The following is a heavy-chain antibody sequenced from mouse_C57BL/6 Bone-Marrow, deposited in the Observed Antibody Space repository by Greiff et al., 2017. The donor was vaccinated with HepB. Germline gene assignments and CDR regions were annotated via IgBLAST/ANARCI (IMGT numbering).Heavy chain of an antibody. J-gene: IGHJ4*01. CDR1: GFTFSSYA. V-gene: IGHV5-4*03. Sequence: EVMLVESGGGLVKPGGSLKLSCAASGFTFSSYAMSWVRQTPEKRLEWVATISDGGSYTYYPDNVKGRFTISRDNAKNNLYLQMSHLKSEDTAMYYWARARYSRAMDYWGQGTSVTVSS. D-gene: IGHD2-5*01. CDR2: ISDGGSYT. CDR3: ARARYSRAMDY.